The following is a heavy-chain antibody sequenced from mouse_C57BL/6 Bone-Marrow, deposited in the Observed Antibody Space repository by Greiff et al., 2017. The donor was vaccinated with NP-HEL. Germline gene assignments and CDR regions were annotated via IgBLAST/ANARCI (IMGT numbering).Heavy chain of an antibody. Sequence: QVQLQQPGAELVKPGASVKLSCKASGYTFTSYWMHWVKQRPGQGLEWIGMIHPNSGSTNYNEKFKSKATLTVDKSSSTAYMQLSSLTSEDAAVYYGAVVATDYFDYWGQGTTLTVSS. CDR3: AVVATDYFDY. CDR1: GYTFTSYW. J-gene: IGHJ2*01. D-gene: IGHD1-1*01. CDR2: IHPNSGST. V-gene: IGHV1-64*01.